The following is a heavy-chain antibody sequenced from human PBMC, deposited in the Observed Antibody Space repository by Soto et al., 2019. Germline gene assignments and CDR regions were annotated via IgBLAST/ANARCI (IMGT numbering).Heavy chain of an antibody. CDR2: ISGSGGST. J-gene: IGHJ5*02. V-gene: IGHV3-23*01. Sequence: GGSLRLSCAASGFTFSSYAMSWVRQAPGKGLEWVSVISGSGGSTYYAVSVKGRFTISRDNSKITLYLQMNSLRAEDTSVYYCAKDNLYYYGSGENWFDPWGQGTLVTVSS. D-gene: IGHD3-10*01. CDR1: GFTFSSYA. CDR3: AKDNLYYYGSGENWFDP.